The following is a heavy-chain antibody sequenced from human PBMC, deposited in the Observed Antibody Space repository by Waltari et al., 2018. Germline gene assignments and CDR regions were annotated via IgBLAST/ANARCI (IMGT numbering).Heavy chain of an antibody. D-gene: IGHD3-10*01. Sequence: EVQLLHSGGGLMQPGGSLTLSCPAPGFTFAKYGIVWVRPAPGKGLEWVSVVTASCDITYYADSVKGRFLISRDNSRNTLFLDMTSLRAEDTAVYYCAKPGGFGSLTPIYGLDVWGRGTAVTVSS. J-gene: IGHJ6*02. CDR2: VTASCDIT. CDR3: AKPGGFGSLTPIYGLDV. V-gene: IGHV3-23*01. CDR1: GFTFAKYG.